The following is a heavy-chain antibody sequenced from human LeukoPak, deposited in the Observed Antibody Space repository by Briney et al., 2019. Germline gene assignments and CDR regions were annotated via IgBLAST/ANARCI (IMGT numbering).Heavy chain of an antibody. Sequence: ASVKVSCKASGYTFTGYYMHWVRQAPGQGLEWMGWINPNSGGTNYAQKLQGRVTMTTDTSTSTAYMELRSLRSDDTAVYYCARDDAVEWLPLDYWGQGTLVTVSS. CDR2: INPNSGGT. V-gene: IGHV1-2*02. J-gene: IGHJ4*02. D-gene: IGHD3-3*01. CDR1: GYTFTGYY. CDR3: ARDDAVEWLPLDY.